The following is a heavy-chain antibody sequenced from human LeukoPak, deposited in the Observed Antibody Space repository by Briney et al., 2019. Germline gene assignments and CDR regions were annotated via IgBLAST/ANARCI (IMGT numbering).Heavy chain of an antibody. Sequence: SETLSLTCTVSGGSITSYYWSWIRQPAGKGLEWIGRIYTSGTTNYNPSLKSRVTMSVDTSKNQLSLNLTSVTAADTAVYCCASSLWDDSSGYFDYWGQGTLVTVSS. CDR3: ASSLWDDSSGYFDY. CDR2: IYTSGTT. V-gene: IGHV4-4*07. D-gene: IGHD3-22*01. CDR1: GGSITSYY. J-gene: IGHJ4*02.